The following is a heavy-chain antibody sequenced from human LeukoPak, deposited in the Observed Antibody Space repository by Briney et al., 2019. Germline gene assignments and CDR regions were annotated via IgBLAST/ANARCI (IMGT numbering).Heavy chain of an antibody. V-gene: IGHV1-8*03. CDR2: MNPNSGNT. CDR1: GYTFTSYD. Sequence: APVKVSCKASGYTFTSYDINWVRQATGQGLEWMGWMNPNSGNTGYAQKFQGRVTITRNTSISTAYMELSSLRSEDTAVYYCARTLRFLEWLPAQRYYYMDVWGKGTTVTVSS. D-gene: IGHD3-3*01. CDR3: ARTLRFLEWLPAQRYYYMDV. J-gene: IGHJ6*03.